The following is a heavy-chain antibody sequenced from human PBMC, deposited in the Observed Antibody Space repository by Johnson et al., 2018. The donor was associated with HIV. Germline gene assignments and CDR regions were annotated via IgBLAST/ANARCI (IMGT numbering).Heavy chain of an antibody. Sequence: EVQVVESGGGVVRPGGSLRLSCAASGFTFDDYGMSWVRQAPGKGLEWVSGINWNGGSTGYADSVKGRFTISRDNAKNSLYLQMNTLRAEDTALYYCARVVTMIVVDGGIEAFDIWGQGTMVTVSS. CDR2: INWNGGST. D-gene: IGHD3-22*01. CDR3: ARVVTMIVVDGGIEAFDI. CDR1: GFTFDDYG. J-gene: IGHJ3*02. V-gene: IGHV3-20*04.